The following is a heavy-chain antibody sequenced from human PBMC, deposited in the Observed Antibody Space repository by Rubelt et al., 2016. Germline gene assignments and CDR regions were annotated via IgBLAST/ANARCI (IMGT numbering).Heavy chain of an antibody. CDR3: AKDRSVIAAAGFDY. D-gene: IGHD6-13*01. Sequence: EVQLLESGGGLVQPGGSLRLSCAASGFNFSSYAMSWVRQSPGKGLEWVSATSARGGSTYYADSVKGRFTISRDNTKNTLYLQRNSLRAEDTAVYYCAKDRSVIAAAGFDYWGQGTLVTVSS. CDR1: GFNFSSYA. CDR2: TSARGGST. J-gene: IGHJ4*02. V-gene: IGHV3-23*01.